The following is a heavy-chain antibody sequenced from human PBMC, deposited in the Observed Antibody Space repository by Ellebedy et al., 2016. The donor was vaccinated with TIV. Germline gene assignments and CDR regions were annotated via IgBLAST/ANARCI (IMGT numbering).Heavy chain of an antibody. CDR3: ARQPTGFPNWFGP. CDR2: LHPIGNT. Sequence: SETLSLXCTVSGGSISGGHRGWVRHPPGTRLEWIGTLHPIGNTYTDPSLASRVTISADTSKNHFSLGLTSVTAADTAIYYCARQPTGFPNWFGPWGQGTLVTVSS. CDR1: GGSISGGH. J-gene: IGHJ5*02. D-gene: IGHD3-9*01. V-gene: IGHV4-39*02.